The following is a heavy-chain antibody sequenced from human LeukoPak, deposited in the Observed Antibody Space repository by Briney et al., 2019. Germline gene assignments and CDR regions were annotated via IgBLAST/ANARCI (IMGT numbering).Heavy chain of an antibody. CDR3: AKPTRGSGSFLIDF. V-gene: IGHV3-33*06. D-gene: IGHD1-26*01. Sequence: GGSLRLSCAASGFTFSSYGMHWARQAPGKGLEWVAVIWNDGSDKYYADSVKGRFTISRDNSKNTLCLQMNSLRAEDTAVYYCAKPTRGSGSFLIDFWGQGTLVTVSS. CDR1: GFTFSSYG. CDR2: IWNDGSDK. J-gene: IGHJ4*02.